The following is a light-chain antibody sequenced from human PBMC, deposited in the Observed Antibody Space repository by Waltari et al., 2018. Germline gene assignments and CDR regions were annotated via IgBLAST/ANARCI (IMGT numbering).Light chain of an antibody. Sequence: EIVMTQSPATLSVSQGERGTLSCRASQSVSGNVAWYQQKPGQAPRLLIYDASTRATDIPARFSASGSGTEYTLTISNLQSEDFALYYCQQYNDRPPWTFGQGTKVEIK. CDR1: QSVSGN. CDR3: QQYNDRPPWT. CDR2: DAS. V-gene: IGKV3-15*01. J-gene: IGKJ1*01.